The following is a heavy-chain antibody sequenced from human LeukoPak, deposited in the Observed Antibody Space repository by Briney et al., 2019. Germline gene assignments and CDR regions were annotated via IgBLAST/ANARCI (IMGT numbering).Heavy chain of an antibody. V-gene: IGHV3-21*06. D-gene: IGHD7-27*01. CDR1: GFTFSSYY. CDR3: GRAGDY. Sequence: PGGSLRLSCAASGFTFSSYYMNWVRQAPGKGLEWISSISGTSSYIFYANSLKGRFIVSRDNAKNSLFLQMNSLTAEDTAVYYCGRAGDYWGQGTLVTVSS. CDR2: ISGTSSYI. J-gene: IGHJ4*02.